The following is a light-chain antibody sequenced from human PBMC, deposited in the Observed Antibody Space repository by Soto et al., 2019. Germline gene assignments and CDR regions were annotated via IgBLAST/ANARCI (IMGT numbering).Light chain of an antibody. J-gene: IGKJ1*01. CDR2: GSS. CDR3: LQYNDRPQT. Sequence: EIVMTQSPATLSVSQGGRAILSCRASQSVGYDLAWYQQRPGQAPRLLIFGSSTRAPGIPARFSGSGSGTDFTLTISSLQSEVLAVYYCLQYNDRPQTFGQGTKVEI. V-gene: IGKV3-15*01. CDR1: QSVGYD.